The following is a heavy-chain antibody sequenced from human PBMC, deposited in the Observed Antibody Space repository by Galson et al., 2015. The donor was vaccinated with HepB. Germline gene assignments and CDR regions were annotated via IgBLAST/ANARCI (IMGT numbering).Heavy chain of an antibody. CDR3: ARDHGSGWYGVDY. D-gene: IGHD6-19*01. CDR2: IYYTGST. J-gene: IGHJ4*02. V-gene: IGHV4-59*01. Sequence: ETLSLTCTVSGGSISTSYWSWIRQPPGMGLEWIGYIYYTGSTNYNPSLKSRVTISVDTSKNQFSLKLSSVTAADTAVYYCARDHGSGWYGVDYWGQGTLVTVSS. CDR1: GGSISTSY.